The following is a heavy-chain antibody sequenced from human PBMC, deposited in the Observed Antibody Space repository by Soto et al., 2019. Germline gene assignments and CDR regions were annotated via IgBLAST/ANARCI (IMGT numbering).Heavy chain of an antibody. CDR3: ARHVAVAGTD. V-gene: IGHV5-51*01. J-gene: IGHJ4*02. D-gene: IGHD6-19*01. CDR2: IYPGDSDT. Sequence: ASVKISCKGFGYSFTNYWIGWVRQMPGKGLEWMGIIYPGDSDTRYSPSFQGQVTISADKSISTAYLQWSSLKASDTAMYYCARHVAVAGTDWGQGTLVTVSS. CDR1: GYSFTNYW.